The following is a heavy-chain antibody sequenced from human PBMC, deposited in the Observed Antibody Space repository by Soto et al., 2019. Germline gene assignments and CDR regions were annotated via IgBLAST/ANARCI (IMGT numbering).Heavy chain of an antibody. Sequence: SGATLGNATQTLRLTCTFAGFSLSTSRMSVAWIRQPPGKALEWLARIDWDDAKFFNTSLKTRLTVSKDTSKNQVVLALTNMDPVDSGTYYCARMIFGRTGEYYFDYWGQGILVTVPQ. CDR3: ARMIFGRTGEYYFDY. J-gene: IGHJ4*02. CDR2: IDWDDAK. CDR1: GFSLSTSRMS. V-gene: IGHV2-70*17. D-gene: IGHD3-3*01.